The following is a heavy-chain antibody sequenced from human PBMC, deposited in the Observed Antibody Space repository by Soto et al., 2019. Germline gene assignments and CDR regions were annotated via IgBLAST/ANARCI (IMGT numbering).Heavy chain of an antibody. CDR3: AVCSSASCYGVSVLADYYYYGMGV. Sequence: PGGSLRLSCVASRFTFSNYSMNWVRQAPGKGLEWVSYISTSGGTMYYADSVKGRFTISRDNAKNSLYLQMNSLRVEDTAVYYCAVCSSASCYGVSVLADYYYYGMGVWGQGTTVTVSS. CDR1: RFTFSNYS. V-gene: IGHV3-48*01. J-gene: IGHJ6*02. D-gene: IGHD2-2*01. CDR2: ISTSGGTM.